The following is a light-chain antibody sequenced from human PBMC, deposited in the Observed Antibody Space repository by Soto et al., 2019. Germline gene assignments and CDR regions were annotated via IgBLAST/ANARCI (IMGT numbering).Light chain of an antibody. V-gene: IGKV3-15*01. CDR3: QQYNNWPIA. Sequence: EIVMTQSPATLSVSPGERATLSFMPSQSVSSNLAWYQQKPGQPPRLLIYGASTRATGVPGRFSGSGSGTEFTLTISSLQSEDFAVYYCQQYNNWPIAFGQAIRLEI. CDR1: QSVSSN. CDR2: GAS. J-gene: IGKJ5*01.